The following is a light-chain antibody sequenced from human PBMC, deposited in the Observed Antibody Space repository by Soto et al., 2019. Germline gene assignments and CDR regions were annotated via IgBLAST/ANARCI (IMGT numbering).Light chain of an antibody. CDR3: QQYNNWPPLT. CDR1: QSVSSN. Sequence: EIVMTQSPATLSVSPGERATLSCRASQSVSSNLAWYQQKPGQAPRLLIYGASTRATGVPTRFSGSRSGAEFTLTIKSLQSEDLAIYYCQQYNNWPPLTVGGGNKV. J-gene: IGKJ4*02. CDR2: GAS. V-gene: IGKV3-15*01.